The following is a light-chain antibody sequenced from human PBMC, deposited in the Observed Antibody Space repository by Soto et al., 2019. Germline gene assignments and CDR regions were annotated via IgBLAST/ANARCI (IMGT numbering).Light chain of an antibody. CDR3: QQYNSYT. J-gene: IGKJ1*01. V-gene: IGKV3-15*01. CDR1: QSVRSTH. Sequence: EIVWTQSPGTLSLSQGERATLACRASQSVRSTHLAWYQLKPGQAPRLFIFGASTRATNIPARFSGSGSGTEFTLTISSLQSEDFAVYYCQQYNSYTFGQGTKVDIK. CDR2: GAS.